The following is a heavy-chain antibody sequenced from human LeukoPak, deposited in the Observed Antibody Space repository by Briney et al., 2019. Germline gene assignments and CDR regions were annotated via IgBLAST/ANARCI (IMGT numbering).Heavy chain of an antibody. CDR2: INHGGST. CDR1: GASVSGYY. V-gene: IGHV4-34*09. D-gene: IGHD3-9*01. J-gene: IGHJ4*02. Sequence: SETLSLTCAVYGASVSGYYWTWIRQPPGMGLEWIGEINHGGSTYYNPSLKSRVTISVDTSKNQFSLKLSSVTAADTAVYYCARVLTSYYDILTGYYRPPHYFDYWGQGTLVTVSS. CDR3: ARVLTSYYDILTGYYRPPHYFDY.